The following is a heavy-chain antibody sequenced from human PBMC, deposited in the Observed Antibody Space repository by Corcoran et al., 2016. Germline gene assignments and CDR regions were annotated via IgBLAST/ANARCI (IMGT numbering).Heavy chain of an antibody. Sequence: QVKLVESGGGVGQPGRCLRLSCAASGFTFSSYGRSRGRQTPGKGLEGLAVISYDGSNKYYADSVKGRFTISRDNSKNTLYLQMNSLRAEDTAVYYCAKVGYSYDVPFDYWGQGTLVTVSS. J-gene: IGHJ4*02. CDR2: ISYDGSNK. V-gene: IGHV3-30*18. CDR1: GFTFSSYG. D-gene: IGHD5-18*01. CDR3: AKVGYSYDVPFDY.